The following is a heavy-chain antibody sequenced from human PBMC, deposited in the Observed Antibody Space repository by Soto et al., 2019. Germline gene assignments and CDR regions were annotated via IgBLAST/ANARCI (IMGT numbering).Heavy chain of an antibody. Sequence: EVQLAESGGGLVQPGGSLRLSCAASGITFSNYWMSWIRQAPGKGLKWVAHINPDGSQKYYVDSTKGRFTISRDNAKNSLSLQSSSLRAEDTALYYCVGFGGLNVWGRGTTVTVAS. CDR3: VGFGGLNV. CDR1: GITFSNYW. J-gene: IGHJ6*04. D-gene: IGHD3-10*01. CDR2: INPDGSQK. V-gene: IGHV3-7*01.